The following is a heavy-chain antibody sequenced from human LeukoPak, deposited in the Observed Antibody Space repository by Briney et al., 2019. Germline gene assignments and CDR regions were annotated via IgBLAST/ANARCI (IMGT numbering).Heavy chain of an antibody. CDR1: GGSFSGYY. J-gene: IGHJ5*02. Sequence: PSETLSLTCAVCGGSFSGYYWSWIRQPPGKGLEWIGEINHSGSTNYNPSLKSRVTISVDTSKNQFSLKLSSVTAADTAVYYCARGRRTQGYYYDSSGYYFWFDPWGQGTLVTVSS. CDR2: INHSGST. D-gene: IGHD3-22*01. CDR3: ARGRRTQGYYYDSSGYYFWFDP. V-gene: IGHV4-34*01.